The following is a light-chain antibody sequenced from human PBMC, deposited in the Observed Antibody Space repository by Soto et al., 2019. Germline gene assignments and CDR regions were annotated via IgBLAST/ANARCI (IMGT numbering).Light chain of an antibody. J-gene: IGKJ1*01. CDR1: QSISSW. CDR2: DAS. CDR3: QQYKSYSQT. V-gene: IGKV1-5*01. Sequence: DIQMTQSPSALSASVGDRVTITCRASQSISSWLAWYQQKPGKAPKLLIYDASSLESGVPSRFSGSGSGTEFTLTISSLQPDDFATYYCQQYKSYSQTFGQGNKVGIK.